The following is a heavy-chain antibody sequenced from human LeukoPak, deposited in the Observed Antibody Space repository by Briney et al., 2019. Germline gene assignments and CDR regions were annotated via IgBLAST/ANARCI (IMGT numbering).Heavy chain of an antibody. CDR1: GGSFSSHA. D-gene: IGHD4-17*01. V-gene: IGHV1-69*13. CDR3: ARETGSAVGSTDFDY. CDR2: IIPIFGTA. Sequence: SVKVSCKASGGSFSSHAINWVRQAPGQGLEWMGGIIPIFGTANYAQKFQDRVTITAVESMSTVYMELSSLRSEDTAVYYCARETGSAVGSTDFDYWGQGTLVTVSS. J-gene: IGHJ4*02.